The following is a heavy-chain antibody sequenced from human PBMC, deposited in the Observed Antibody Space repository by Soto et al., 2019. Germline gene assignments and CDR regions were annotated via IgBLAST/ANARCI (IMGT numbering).Heavy chain of an antibody. D-gene: IGHD3-3*01. J-gene: IGHJ5*02. CDR2: INAGNGNT. V-gene: IGHV1-3*01. CDR1: GYTFTSYA. CDR3: SGGWSGYNNWFDP. Sequence: QVQLVQSGAEVKKPGASVKVSCKASGYTFTSYAMHWVRQAPGQRLEWMGWINAGNGNTKYSQKFQGRVTITRDTYESTAYMELSSLRSEDTAVYYCSGGWSGYNNWFDPWGQGTLVTVSS.